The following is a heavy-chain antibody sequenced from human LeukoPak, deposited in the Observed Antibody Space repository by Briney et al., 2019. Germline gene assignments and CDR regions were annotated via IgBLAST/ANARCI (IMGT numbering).Heavy chain of an antibody. CDR1: GYTFTDYS. CDR2: IIPILGIA. D-gene: IGHD6-13*01. V-gene: IGHV1-69*02. Sequence: SVKVSCKASGYTFTDYSMHWVRQAPGQGLEWMGRIIPILGIANYAQKFQGRVTITADKSTSTAYMELSSLRSEDTAVYYCASIAAAGTGAEYFQHWGQGTLVTVSS. J-gene: IGHJ1*01. CDR3: ASIAAAGTGAEYFQH.